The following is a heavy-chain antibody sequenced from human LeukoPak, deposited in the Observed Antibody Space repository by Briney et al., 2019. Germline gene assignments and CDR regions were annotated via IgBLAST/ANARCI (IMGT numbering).Heavy chain of an antibody. J-gene: IGHJ4*02. CDR1: GFTFSSYW. CDR2: IKQDGGEI. CDR3: ARDKVVGATHFDY. D-gene: IGHD1-26*01. V-gene: IGHV3-7*01. Sequence: GALRLSCAASGFTFSSYWMSWVRQAPGKGLEWVANIKQDGGEIYYVDSVKGRFTISRDNAKNSLSLQMNSLRAEDTAVYYCARDKVVGATHFDYWGQGTLVTVSS.